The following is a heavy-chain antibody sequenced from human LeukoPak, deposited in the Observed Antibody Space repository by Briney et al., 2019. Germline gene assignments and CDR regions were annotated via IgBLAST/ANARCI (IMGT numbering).Heavy chain of an antibody. CDR2: IITNTGNP. J-gene: IGHJ6*02. V-gene: IGHV7-4-1*02. CDR1: GYTFTSYA. Sequence: ASVKVSCKASGYTFTSYAMNWVRQAPGQGLEWMGWIITNTGNPTYAQGFTGRFVFSLDTSVSTAYLQFSSLKAEDTAVYYCARTTKEGCGDYYYYGMDVWGQGTTVTVSS. CDR3: ARTTKEGCGDYYYYGMDV. D-gene: IGHD4-11*01.